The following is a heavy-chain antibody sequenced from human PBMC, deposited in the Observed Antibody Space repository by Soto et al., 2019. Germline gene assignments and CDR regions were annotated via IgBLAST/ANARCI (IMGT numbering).Heavy chain of an antibody. Sequence: QLQLRESGPGLVQPSGTLSLTCDVSGDSLTNNHWWSWGRQAPGKGLEWIGEIWHTGHPNYNPSLKSRVAISIDKSTNQFSLKLSSVTAADTGVYYCVRDSRTGCSSINCYMHWGQGTLVTVSS. V-gene: IGHV4-4*02. D-gene: IGHD2-15*01. CDR3: VRDSRTGCSSINCYMH. CDR1: GDSLTNNHW. J-gene: IGHJ4*02. CDR2: IWHTGHP.